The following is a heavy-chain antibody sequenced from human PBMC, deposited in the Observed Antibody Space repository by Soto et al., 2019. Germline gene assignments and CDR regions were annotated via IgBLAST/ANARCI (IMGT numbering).Heavy chain of an antibody. CDR3: ARHNYGSGSTYFDY. V-gene: IGHV4-59*08. Sequence: QVQLQESGPGLVKPSEALSLTCTVSGGSISSYYWSWIRQPPGKVLEWLGYIYYSGSTNYNPSLKSRVNRSVDTSKNQVSLRLNSMTAADTAVYYCARHNYGSGSTYFDYWGQGTLVTVSS. CDR1: GGSISSYY. CDR2: IYYSGST. D-gene: IGHD3-10*01. J-gene: IGHJ4*02.